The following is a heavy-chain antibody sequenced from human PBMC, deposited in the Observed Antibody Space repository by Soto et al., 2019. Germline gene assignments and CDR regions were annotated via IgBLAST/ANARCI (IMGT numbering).Heavy chain of an antibody. CDR3: ARGDFDTTANFYAGWFDP. J-gene: IGHJ5*02. Sequence: QVQLVQSGTEVKKAGASVKVTCKASGYTFTGYYIHWLRQAPGQGLEWLGWLNPKSGDTKYAQKSQGRVTMTNDTSISTAYMELSRLGSDDTAVYYCARGDFDTTANFYAGWFDPWGQGTLVTVSS. CDR1: GYTFTGYY. D-gene: IGHD2-21*02. CDR2: LNPKSGDT. V-gene: IGHV1-2*02.